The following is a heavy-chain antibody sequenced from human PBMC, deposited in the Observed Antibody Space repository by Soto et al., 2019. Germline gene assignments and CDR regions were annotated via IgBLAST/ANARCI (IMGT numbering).Heavy chain of an antibody. V-gene: IGHV1-69*06. J-gene: IGHJ5*02. D-gene: IGHD3-22*01. CDR3: ASRIVVATGWFDP. CDR2: IIPIFGTA. CDR1: GGTFSSYA. Sequence: SVKVSCKASGGTFSSYAISWVRQAPGQGLEWMGGIIPIFGTANYAQKFQGRVTITADKSTSTAYMELSSLRSEDTAVYYCASRIVVATGWFDPWGQGTMVTVSS.